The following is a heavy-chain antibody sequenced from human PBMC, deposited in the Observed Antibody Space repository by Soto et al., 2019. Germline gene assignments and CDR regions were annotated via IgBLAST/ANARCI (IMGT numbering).Heavy chain of an antibody. Sequence: SETLSLTCIVSGESISSSSYYWGWIRQPPGKGLEWIGSIYYSGRTYYNPSFKSRVTIFIDTSKNQFSLKLSSVTATDTAVYYCARQRTTVVTQAYFDNWGQGALVTVSS. CDR1: GESISSSSYY. D-gene: IGHD2-21*02. V-gene: IGHV4-39*01. CDR2: IYYSGRT. CDR3: ARQRTTVVTQAYFDN. J-gene: IGHJ4*02.